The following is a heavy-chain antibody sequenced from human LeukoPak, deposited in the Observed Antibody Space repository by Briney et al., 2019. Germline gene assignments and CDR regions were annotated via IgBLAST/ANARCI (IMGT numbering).Heavy chain of an antibody. CDR1: GFTFSSYA. Sequence: PGGSLRLSCAASGFTFSSYAMSWVRQAPGKGLEWVSYISSSGSTIYYADSVKGRFTISRDNAKNSLYLQMNSLRAEDTAVYYCARGAFPSSASWFDPWGQGTLVTVSS. J-gene: IGHJ5*02. V-gene: IGHV3-48*04. CDR2: ISSSGSTI. D-gene: IGHD1-26*01. CDR3: ARGAFPSSASWFDP.